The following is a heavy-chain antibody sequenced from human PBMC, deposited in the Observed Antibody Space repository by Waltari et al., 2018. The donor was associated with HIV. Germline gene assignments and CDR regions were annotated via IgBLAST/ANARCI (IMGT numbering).Heavy chain of an antibody. CDR3: ARRSAAGTNQAFDH. D-gene: IGHD6-13*01. J-gene: IGHJ4*02. CDR1: GGSVSSSSYY. Sequence: QLQLQESGPGLVKSSETLSLICNVSGGSVSSSSYYCGWIRQPPGKGLEWIGSFCYSGDTYSNPSLKSRVTISADTSNNYCSLKVRSVTDADTAMYYCARRSAAGTNQAFDHWGQGTLVTVSS. CDR2: FCYSGDT. V-gene: IGHV4-39*02.